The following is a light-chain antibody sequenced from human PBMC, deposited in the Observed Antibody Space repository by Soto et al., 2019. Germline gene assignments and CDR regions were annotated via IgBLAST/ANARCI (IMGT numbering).Light chain of an antibody. J-gene: IGKJ4*01. Sequence: EIVMTQSPATLSASPGERATLSCRASQSISSNLAWYQQKPGQAPRLLIYGASTRATGIPARFSGSGSGTEFTITISSLQSEDVVVYYCQQYNNWPPLTFGGGTKVEIK. CDR1: QSISSN. CDR2: GAS. CDR3: QQYNNWPPLT. V-gene: IGKV3-15*01.